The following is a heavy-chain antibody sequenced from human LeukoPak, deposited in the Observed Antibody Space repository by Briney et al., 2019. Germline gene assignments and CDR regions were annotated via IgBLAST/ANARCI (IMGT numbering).Heavy chain of an antibody. Sequence: ASVKVSCKASGYTFTGHYMHWVRQAPGQGLEWMGWINPNSGGTNYAQKFQGRVTLTRDTSISTAYMEVSRLRSDDTAMYYCARGPTTVTTGKVNYYMDVWGKGTTVTVSS. V-gene: IGHV1-2*02. CDR2: INPNSGGT. D-gene: IGHD4-17*01. CDR1: GYTFTGHY. CDR3: ARGPTTVTTGKVNYYMDV. J-gene: IGHJ6*03.